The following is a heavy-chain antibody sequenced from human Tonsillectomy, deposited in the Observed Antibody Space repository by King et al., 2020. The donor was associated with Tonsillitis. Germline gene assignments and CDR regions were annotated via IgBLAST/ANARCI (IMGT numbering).Heavy chain of an antibody. CDR2: ISGSGGST. V-gene: IGHV3-23*04. CDR3: AKDLYVYMVREDNGMDV. CDR1: GFTFRSYA. J-gene: IGHJ6*02. Sequence: VQLVESGGGLVQPGGSLRLSRAASGFTFRSYAMSWVRQDPGKGLEWVSAISGSGGSTYYADSVKGRFTISRDNSKHTLYLQMNSLRAEDTAVYYCAKDLYVYMVREDNGMDVGGQGTTVTVSS. D-gene: IGHD3-10*01.